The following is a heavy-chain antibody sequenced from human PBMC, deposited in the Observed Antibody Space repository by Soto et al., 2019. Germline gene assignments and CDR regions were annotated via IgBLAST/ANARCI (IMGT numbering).Heavy chain of an antibody. CDR3: AKDMGYGMDV. J-gene: IGHJ6*02. CDR1: GFSFDDYV. CDR2: ISWNSNSI. D-gene: IGHD3-16*01. Sequence: EVQLVESGGGLVQPGRSLRLSCAASGFSFDDYVMHWVRQAPGKGLEWVSSISWNSNSIDYADSVKGRFTVSRDNAKNALYLQMNSLRDEDTALYYCAKDMGYGMDVWGQGPTVTVSS. V-gene: IGHV3-9*01.